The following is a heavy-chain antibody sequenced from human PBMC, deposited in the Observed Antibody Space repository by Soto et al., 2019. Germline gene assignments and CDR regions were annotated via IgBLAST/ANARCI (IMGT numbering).Heavy chain of an antibody. CDR2: ISGSGGST. CDR1: GFTFSSYA. D-gene: IGHD3-22*01. Sequence: GGSLRLSCAASGFTFSSYAMSWVRQAPGKGLKWVSAISGSGGSTYYADSVKGRFTISRDNSKNTLYLQMNSLRAEDTAVYYCAKTDSSGYYYTMPDYWGQGTLVTVSS. J-gene: IGHJ4*02. CDR3: AKTDSSGYYYTMPDY. V-gene: IGHV3-23*01.